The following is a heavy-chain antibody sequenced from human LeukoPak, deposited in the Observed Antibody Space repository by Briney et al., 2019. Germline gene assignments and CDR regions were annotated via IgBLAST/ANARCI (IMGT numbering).Heavy chain of an antibody. D-gene: IGHD3-22*01. CDR3: ARDYYDSSGYLYPFDY. Sequence: SVKVSCKASGGTFSSYAISLVRQAPGQGLEWMGRIIPILGIANYAQKFQGRVTITADKSTSTAYMDLSSLRSEDTAVYYCARDYYDSSGYLYPFDYWGQGTLVTVSS. CDR1: GGTFSSYA. J-gene: IGHJ4*02. CDR2: IIPILGIA. V-gene: IGHV1-69*04.